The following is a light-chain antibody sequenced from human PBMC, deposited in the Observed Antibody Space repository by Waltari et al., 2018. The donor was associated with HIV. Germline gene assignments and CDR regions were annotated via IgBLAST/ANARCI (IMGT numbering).Light chain of an antibody. J-gene: IGLJ3*02. CDR3: QSYDRISWV. CDR1: SSNIGAGYD. Sequence: QSVLTQPPSVSGAPGQRVTISCPGSSSNIGAGYDVHWYQQLPGTAPKLLIYSSSDRALGVPDRFSGSKSGTSASLVITGLQAEDEADYYCQSYDRISWVFGAGTKLTVL. V-gene: IGLV1-40*01. CDR2: SSS.